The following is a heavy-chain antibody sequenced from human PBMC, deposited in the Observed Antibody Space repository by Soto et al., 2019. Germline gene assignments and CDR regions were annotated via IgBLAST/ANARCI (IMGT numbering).Heavy chain of an antibody. J-gene: IGHJ4*02. V-gene: IGHV3-74*01. CDR1: GFTFSNYW. CDR3: ARDLGWYASH. Sequence: EVQLVESGGGLVQPGGSLRLSCAASGFTFSNYWMHWVRQAPGKGPVWVSRINTDGSTTNYADSVKGRFTISRDNAKNTLNLHTTSLGSEDTAVYYGARDLGWYASHWGQGTVVTVSS. CDR2: INTDGSTT. D-gene: IGHD2-15*01.